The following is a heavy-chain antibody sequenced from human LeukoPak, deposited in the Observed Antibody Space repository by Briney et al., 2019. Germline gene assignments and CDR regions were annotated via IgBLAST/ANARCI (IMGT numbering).Heavy chain of an antibody. CDR2: IYYSGST. CDR3: ARYEKAVLDAFDI. Sequence: SETLSLTCTVSGGSISSSSYYWGWIRQPPGKGLEWIGSIYYSGSTYYNPSLKSRVTISVDTSKNQFSLKLSSVTAADTAVYYCARYEKAVLDAFDIWGQGTMVTVSS. D-gene: IGHD3-16*01. J-gene: IGHJ3*02. CDR1: GGSISSSSYY. V-gene: IGHV4-39*07.